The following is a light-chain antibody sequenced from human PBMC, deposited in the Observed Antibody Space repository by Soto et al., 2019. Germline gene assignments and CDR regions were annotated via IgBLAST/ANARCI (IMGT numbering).Light chain of an antibody. CDR2: TNN. CDR3: AAWDDSLSGPV. Sequence: QSVLTQPPSASGTPGQRVTISCSGNSSNIGSNYVYWYQQFPGTAPKVLLYTNNQRPSGVPDRFSGSKSGTSASLAISGLRSEDEADYYCAAWDDSLSGPVFGGGTTLTVL. J-gene: IGLJ3*02. CDR1: SSNIGSNY. V-gene: IGLV1-47*02.